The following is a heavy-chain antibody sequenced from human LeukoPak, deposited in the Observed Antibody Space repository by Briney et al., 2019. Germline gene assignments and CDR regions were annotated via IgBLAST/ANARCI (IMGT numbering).Heavy chain of an antibody. CDR3: ARGASVVAGNDNAFDI. V-gene: IGHV3-48*03. Sequence: GGSLRLSCAASGFTFSGYEMNWVRQAPGKGLEWVSYISSSGSTIYYADSVNGRFTISRDNAKNSLYLQMNSLRAEDTAVYYCARGASVVAGNDNAFDIWGQGTMVTVSS. J-gene: IGHJ3*02. D-gene: IGHD6-19*01. CDR2: ISSSGSTI. CDR1: GFTFSGYE.